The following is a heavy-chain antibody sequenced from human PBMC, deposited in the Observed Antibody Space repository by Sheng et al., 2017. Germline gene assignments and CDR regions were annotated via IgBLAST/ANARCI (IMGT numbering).Heavy chain of an antibody. CDR2: ISAYNGNT. V-gene: IGHV1-18*01. J-gene: IGHJ5*02. Sequence: QVQLVQSGAEVKKPGASVKVSCKASGYTFTSYGISWVRQAPGQGLEWMGWISAYNGNTNYAQKLQGRVTMTTDTSTSTAYMELRSLRSDDTAVYYCARDLYDFWSGYYRWFDPWGQGTLVTVSS. D-gene: IGHD3-3*01. CDR1: GYTFTSYG. CDR3: ARDLYDFWSGYYRWFDP.